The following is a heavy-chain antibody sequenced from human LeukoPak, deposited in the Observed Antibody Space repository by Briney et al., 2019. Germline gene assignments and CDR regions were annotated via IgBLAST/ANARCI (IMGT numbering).Heavy chain of an antibody. Sequence: RPSETLSLTCAVYGGSFSGYYWSWIRQPPGKGLEWIGEINHSGSTNYNPSLKSRLTISVDTSENRFSLRLSSVTAADTAVYYCARGRVWFGFFDLWGRGTLLTVSA. D-gene: IGHD3-10*01. V-gene: IGHV4-34*01. CDR3: ARGRVWFGFFDL. CDR1: GGSFSGYY. J-gene: IGHJ2*01. CDR2: INHSGST.